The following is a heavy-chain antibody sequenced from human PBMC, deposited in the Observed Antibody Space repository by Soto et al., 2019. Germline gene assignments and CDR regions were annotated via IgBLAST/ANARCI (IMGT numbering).Heavy chain of an antibody. Sequence: EVQLVESGGGLVQPGRSLRLSCAASGFIFDDYAMYWVRQAPGKGLEWVSGISWNSGRVGYGDFVKGRFTISRDNAKKSMYLQMNSLRPEDTALYYCAKDRRILWVGELFSAVFDVWGRGTMVTVSS. CDR1: GFIFDDYA. V-gene: IGHV3-9*01. J-gene: IGHJ3*01. CDR3: AKDRRILWVGELFSAVFDV. CDR2: ISWNSGRV. D-gene: IGHD3-10*01.